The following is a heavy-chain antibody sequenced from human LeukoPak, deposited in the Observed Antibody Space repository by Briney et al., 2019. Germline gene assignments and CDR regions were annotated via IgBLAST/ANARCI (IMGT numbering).Heavy chain of an antibody. Sequence: PSETLSLTCAVYGGSFSGYYWTWIRQPPGKDLEWIGEINHAGSTNYNPSLESRATVSVDTSKNQFSPKVTSVTAADTAVYYCARGEKWDLHAFDVWGQGTVVTVSS. CDR1: GGSFSGYY. V-gene: IGHV4-34*01. CDR3: ARGEKWDLHAFDV. J-gene: IGHJ3*01. CDR2: INHAGST. D-gene: IGHD1-26*01.